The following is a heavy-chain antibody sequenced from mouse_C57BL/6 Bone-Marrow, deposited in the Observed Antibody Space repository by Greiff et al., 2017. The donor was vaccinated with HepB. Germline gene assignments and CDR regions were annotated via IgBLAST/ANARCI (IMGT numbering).Heavy chain of an antibody. J-gene: IGHJ1*03. D-gene: IGHD1-1*01. CDR3: SEDSAVYYCAWDYGSSYWYFDV. V-gene: IGHV1-87*01. CDR1: YTFSRRVH. CDR2: GQGLEWIG. Sequence: VKLVESGPELARPWASVKISCQAFYTFSRRVHFAIRDTNYWMQWVKQRPGQGLEWIGAIYPGNGDTSYNQKFKGKATLTADKSSSTAYMQLSSLTSEDSAVYYCAWDYGSSYWYFDVWGTGTTVTVSS.